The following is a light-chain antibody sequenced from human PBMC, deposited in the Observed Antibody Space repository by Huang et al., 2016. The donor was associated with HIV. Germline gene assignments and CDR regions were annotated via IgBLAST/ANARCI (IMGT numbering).Light chain of an antibody. V-gene: IGKV3-15*01. J-gene: IGKJ5*01. CDR1: QSVSSN. CDR2: GAS. CDR3: QQYNNWPPIT. Sequence: EIVMTQSPVTLSVSPGERATLSCRASQSVSSNLAWYQQKPGQAPRLLIYGASTRATGVPARFSGSGSGTEFTLTISSQQSEDFALYYCQQYNNWPPITFGQGTRLEIK.